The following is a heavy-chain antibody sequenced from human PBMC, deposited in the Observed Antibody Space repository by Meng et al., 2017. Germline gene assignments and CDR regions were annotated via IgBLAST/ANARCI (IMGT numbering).Heavy chain of an antibody. D-gene: IGHD3-22*01. J-gene: IGHJ3*02. CDR1: GFTFSSYA. Sequence: GESLKISCAASGFTFSSYAMHWVRQALGKGLEWVAVISYDGSNKYYADSVKGRFTISRDNSKNTLYLQMNSLRAEDTAVYYCARGSTMIVVGWIWGQGTMVTVSS. CDR2: ISYDGSNK. V-gene: IGHV3-30*04. CDR3: ARGSTMIVVGWI.